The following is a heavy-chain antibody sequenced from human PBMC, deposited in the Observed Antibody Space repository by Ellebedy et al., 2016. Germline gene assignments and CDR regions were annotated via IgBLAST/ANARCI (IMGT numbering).Heavy chain of an antibody. V-gene: IGHV3-23*01. D-gene: IGHD6-13*01. Sequence: GGSLRLSCAASGFTFSSYAMSWVRQAPGKGLEWVSAISGSGGSTYYADSVKGRFTISRDNSKNTLYLQMNSLRAEDTAVYYCAKAGTGYSSSWYGDYWGQGTLVTVSS. J-gene: IGHJ4*02. CDR3: AKAGTGYSSSWYGDY. CDR1: GFTFSSYA. CDR2: ISGSGGST.